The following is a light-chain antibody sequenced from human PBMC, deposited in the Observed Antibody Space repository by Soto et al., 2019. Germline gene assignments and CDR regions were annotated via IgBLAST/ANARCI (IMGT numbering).Light chain of an antibody. CDR1: SSEVGGYNY. CDR2: DVS. CDR3: SSYTSSSTLGGV. Sequence: QSALAQPASVSGSPGQSITISCTGTSSEVGGYNYVSWYQQHPGKAPKLMIYDVSNRPSGVSNRFSGSKSGNTASLTISGLQAEDEADYYCSSYTSSSTLGGVFGTGTKVTVL. V-gene: IGLV2-14*01. J-gene: IGLJ1*01.